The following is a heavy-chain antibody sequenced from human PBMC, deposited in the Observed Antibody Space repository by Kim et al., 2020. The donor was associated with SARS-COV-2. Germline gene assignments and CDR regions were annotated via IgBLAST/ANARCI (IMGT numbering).Heavy chain of an antibody. V-gene: IGHV4-38-2*02. CDR1: GYSISSGYY. J-gene: IGHJ4*02. Sequence: SETLSLTCTVSGYSISSGYYWGWIRQPPGKGLEWIGSIYHSGSTYYNPSLKSRVTISVDTSKNQFSLKLSSVTAADTAVYYCARVEYSGYERFDYWGQGTLVTVSS. D-gene: IGHD5-12*01. CDR3: ARVEYSGYERFDY. CDR2: IYHSGST.